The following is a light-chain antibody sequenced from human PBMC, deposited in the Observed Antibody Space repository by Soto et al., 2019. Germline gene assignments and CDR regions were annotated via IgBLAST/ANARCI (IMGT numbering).Light chain of an antibody. J-gene: IGKJ4*01. Sequence: DIQMTQSPSTQSASVGDRVTISCRASRSISSWLAWYQQKPGKAPKLLIYKASSLESGVPSRFSGSASGTEFTLTISSLQPEDSATYYCQQLNSYPLTFGGGTKVDI. CDR3: QQLNSYPLT. CDR1: RSISSW. CDR2: KAS. V-gene: IGKV1-5*03.